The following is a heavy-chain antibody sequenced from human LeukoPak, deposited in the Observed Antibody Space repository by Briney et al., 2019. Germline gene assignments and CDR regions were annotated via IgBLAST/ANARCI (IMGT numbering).Heavy chain of an antibody. CDR2: IKQDGSEK. CDR1: GFTFSSYW. V-gene: IGHV3-7*01. Sequence: GGSLTLSCAASGFTFSSYWMSWVRQAPGKGLEWVANIKQDGSEKYYVDSVKGRFTISRDNAKNSLYLQVNSLRAEDTAVYYCARDTPYGDHFDYWGQGTLVTVSS. CDR3: ARDTPYGDHFDY. J-gene: IGHJ4*02. D-gene: IGHD4-17*01.